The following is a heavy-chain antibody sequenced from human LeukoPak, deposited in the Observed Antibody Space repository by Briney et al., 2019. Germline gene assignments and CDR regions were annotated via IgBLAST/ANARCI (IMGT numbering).Heavy chain of an antibody. D-gene: IGHD5-12*01. V-gene: IGHV3-21*04. Sequence: TGGSLRLSCAASGFDFESYTMTWVRQAPGKGLEWVSLISATSSDINYAESVRGRFTITRDNAKNSLFLQMDSLRVEDTAIHYCAKGLFSAFDKYLDSWGQGALVTVSS. CDR2: ISATSSDI. CDR1: GFDFESYT. CDR3: AKGLFSAFDKYLDS. J-gene: IGHJ4*02.